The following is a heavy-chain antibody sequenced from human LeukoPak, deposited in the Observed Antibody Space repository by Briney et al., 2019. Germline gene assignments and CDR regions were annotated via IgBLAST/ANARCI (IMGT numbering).Heavy chain of an antibody. CDR2: ISSSSSTI. D-gene: IGHD3-9*01. CDR3: ARVRYFDWLLYSFDY. Sequence: GGSLRLSCAASGFTFSSYSMNWVRQAPGQGLEWVSYISSSSSTIYYADSVKGRFTISRDNAKNSLYLQMNSLRAEDTAVYYCARVRYFDWLLYSFDYWGQGTLVTVSS. CDR1: GFTFSSYS. V-gene: IGHV3-48*01. J-gene: IGHJ4*02.